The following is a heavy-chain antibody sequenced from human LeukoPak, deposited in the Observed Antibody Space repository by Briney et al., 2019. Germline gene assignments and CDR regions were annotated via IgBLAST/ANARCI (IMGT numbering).Heavy chain of an antibody. CDR3: ARGRFYYGSGSYLHYFDY. CDR2: INHSGST. Sequence: SETLSPTCAVYGGSFSGYYWSWIRQPPGKGLEWIGEINHSGSTNYNPSLKSRVTISVDTSKNQFSLKLSSVTAADTAVYYCARGRFYYGSGSYLHYFDYWGQGTLVTVSS. V-gene: IGHV4-34*01. D-gene: IGHD3-10*01. CDR1: GGSFSGYY. J-gene: IGHJ4*02.